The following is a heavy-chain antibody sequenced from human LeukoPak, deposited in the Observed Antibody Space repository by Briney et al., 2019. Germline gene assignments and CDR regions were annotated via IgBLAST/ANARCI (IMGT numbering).Heavy chain of an antibody. V-gene: IGHV3-23*01. D-gene: IGHD3-9*01. CDR1: GFTFSSYA. CDR2: ISGSGGSP. CDR3: ARDWYYDILTGYDY. J-gene: IGHJ4*02. Sequence: PGGSLRLSCAAAGFTFSSYAMTWVRQAPGRGLEWVSGISGSGGSPYNADSVKGRFTISRDNSKNTLYLQMNSLRAEDTAIYYCARDWYYDILTGYDYWGQGTLVTVSS.